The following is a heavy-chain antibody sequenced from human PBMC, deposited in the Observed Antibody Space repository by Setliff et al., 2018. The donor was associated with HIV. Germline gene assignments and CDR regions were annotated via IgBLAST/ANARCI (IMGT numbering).Heavy chain of an antibody. J-gene: IGHJ6*02. V-gene: IGHV4-34*01. D-gene: IGHD1-1*01. CDR3: ARDGSRTTGMTGYYYGVDV. CDR1: GASFSGYY. CDR2: INLSRST. Sequence: PSETLSLTCAVYGASFSGYYWSWIRQPPGKGLEWIGEINLSRSTDYNPSLKSRVTISVDTSKNQFSLKLSSVTAADTGVYYCARDGSRTTGMTGYYYGVDVWGQGTTVTVSS.